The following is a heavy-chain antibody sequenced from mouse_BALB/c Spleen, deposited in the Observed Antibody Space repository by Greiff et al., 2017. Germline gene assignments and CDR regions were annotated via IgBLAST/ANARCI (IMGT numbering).Heavy chain of an antibody. V-gene: IGHV1-84*02. CDR3: ARNYGSRYYAMDY. CDR1: GYTFTDYY. CDR2: IYPGSGNT. J-gene: IGHJ4*01. Sequence: LMESGPELVKPGASVKISCKASGYTFTDYYINWVKQKPGQGLEWIGWIYPGSGNTKYNEKFKGKATLTVDTSSSTAYMQLSSLTSEDTAVYFCARNYGSRYYAMDYWGQGTSVTVSS. D-gene: IGHD1-1*01.